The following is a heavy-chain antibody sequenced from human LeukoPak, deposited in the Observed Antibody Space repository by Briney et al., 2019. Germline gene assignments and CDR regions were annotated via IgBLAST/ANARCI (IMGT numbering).Heavy chain of an antibody. J-gene: IGHJ4*02. Sequence: GGSLRLSCAASGFTFSSYAMSWVRQALGKGLEWVSAISGSGGSTYYADSVKGRFTISRDNSKNTLYLQMNSLRAEDTAVYYCAKAQGQWLVRGLFDYWGQETLVTVSS. V-gene: IGHV3-23*01. CDR1: GFTFSSYA. CDR3: AKAQGQWLVRGLFDY. CDR2: ISGSGGST. D-gene: IGHD6-19*01.